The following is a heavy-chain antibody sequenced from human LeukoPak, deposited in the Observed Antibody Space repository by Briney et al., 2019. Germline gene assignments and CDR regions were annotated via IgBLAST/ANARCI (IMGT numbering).Heavy chain of an antibody. Sequence: GGSLRLSCVASGFSFTTHAMGWVRQAPGKGLEWVSSISSSSKYIYYADSVKGRFTISRDNAKNSLYLQMNSLRAEDTAVYYCARDPFWSGYYPTLHFDYGGQETLVTVPS. CDR1: GFSFTTHA. D-gene: IGHD3-3*01. CDR3: ARDPFWSGYYPTLHFDY. CDR2: ISSSSKYI. V-gene: IGHV3-21*01. J-gene: IGHJ4*02.